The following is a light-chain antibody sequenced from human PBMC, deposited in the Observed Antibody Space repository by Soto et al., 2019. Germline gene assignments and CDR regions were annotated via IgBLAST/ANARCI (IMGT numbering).Light chain of an antibody. CDR3: SSYTSSSTLYV. Sequence: QSVLTQPASVSGSPGQSITISCTGTSSDVGGYNYVSWYQQHPGKAPKLMIYEVSNRPSGVSNRLSGSKSGNTASLTISGLQAEDEADYYCSSYTSSSTLYVFGTGTKVT. V-gene: IGLV2-14*01. CDR1: SSDVGGYNY. CDR2: EVS. J-gene: IGLJ1*01.